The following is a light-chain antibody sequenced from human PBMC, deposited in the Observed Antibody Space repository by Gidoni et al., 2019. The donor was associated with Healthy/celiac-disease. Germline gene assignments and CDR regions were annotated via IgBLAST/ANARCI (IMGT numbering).Light chain of an antibody. CDR1: QSISSY. J-gene: IGKJ1*01. CDR2: AAS. V-gene: IGKV1-39*01. CDR3: QQSYSTPRT. Sequence: RVTITPRASQSISSYLNWYQQKPGKAPKLLIYAASSLQSGVPPRFSGSGSGTDFTLTISSLQPEDFATYYCQQSYSTPRTFXQXTKVEIK.